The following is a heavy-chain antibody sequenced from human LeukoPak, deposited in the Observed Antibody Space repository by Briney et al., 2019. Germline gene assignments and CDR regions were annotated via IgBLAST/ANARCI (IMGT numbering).Heavy chain of an antibody. CDR1: GFTFSSYA. V-gene: IGHV3-30-3*01. CDR2: ISYDGSNK. Sequence: GGSLRLSCAASGFTFSSYAMHWVRQAPGKGLEWVAVISYDGSNKYYADSVKGRFTISRDNSKNTLYLQMNSLRAEDTAVYYCARDRDSSYDFWSGYCDYWGQGTLVTVSS. J-gene: IGHJ4*02. CDR3: ARDRDSSYDFWSGYCDY. D-gene: IGHD3-3*01.